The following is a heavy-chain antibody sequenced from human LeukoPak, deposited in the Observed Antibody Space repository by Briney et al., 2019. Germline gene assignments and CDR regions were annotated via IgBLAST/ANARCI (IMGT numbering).Heavy chain of an antibody. D-gene: IGHD4-11*01. CDR2: ISGSGGST. Sequence: GGSLRLSCAASGFTFSSYAMSWVRQAPGKGLEWVSAISGSGGSTYYADSVKGRFTISRDNSKNTLYLEMNGLRAEDTAVYYCAKTTARGGYYYYGLDVWGQGATVTVSS. J-gene: IGHJ6*02. CDR3: AKTTARGGYYYYGLDV. V-gene: IGHV3-23*01. CDR1: GFTFSSYA.